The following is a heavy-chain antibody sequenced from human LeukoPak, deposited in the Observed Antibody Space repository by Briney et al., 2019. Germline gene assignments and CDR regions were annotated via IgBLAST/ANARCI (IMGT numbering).Heavy chain of an antibody. Sequence: GGSLRLSCAAPGFTFSNYSMSWVRQAPGKGLEWVSSISGSDTSTYYADSVKGRFTISRDNSKNILELQMNSLRAEDTAVYYCTKARSASSSSCYNYWGQGILVTVSS. D-gene: IGHD2-2*02. V-gene: IGHV3-23*01. CDR1: GFTFSNYS. CDR2: ISGSDTST. J-gene: IGHJ4*02. CDR3: TKARSASSSSCYNY.